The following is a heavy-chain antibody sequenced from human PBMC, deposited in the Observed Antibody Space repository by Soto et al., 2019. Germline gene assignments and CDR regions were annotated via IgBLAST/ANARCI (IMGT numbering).Heavy chain of an antibody. CDR3: ARSPRWSLQEMAFDI. CDR2: IYYSGST. D-gene: IGHD2-8*01. V-gene: IGHV4-39*01. CDR1: GGSISSSSYY. J-gene: IGHJ3*02. Sequence: PSETLSLTCTVSGGSISSSSYYWGWIRQPPGKGLEWIGSIYYSGSTYYNPSLKSRVTISVDTSKNQFSVKLSSVTAADTAVYYSARSPRWSLQEMAFDIWGQGTMVTVSS.